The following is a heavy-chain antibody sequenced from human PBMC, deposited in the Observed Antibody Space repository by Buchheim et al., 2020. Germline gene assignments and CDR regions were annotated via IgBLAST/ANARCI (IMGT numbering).Heavy chain of an antibody. D-gene: IGHD6-19*01. CDR3: ARTERLIAVAGKDAFDI. CDR2: ISSSSSYI. J-gene: IGHJ3*02. Sequence: EVQLVESGGGLVKPGGSLRLSCAASGFTFSSYSMNWVRQAPGKGLEWVSSISSSSSYIYYADSVKGRFTISRDNAKNSLYPQMNSLRAEDTAVYYCARTERLIAVAGKDAFDIWGQGT. V-gene: IGHV3-21*01. CDR1: GFTFSSYS.